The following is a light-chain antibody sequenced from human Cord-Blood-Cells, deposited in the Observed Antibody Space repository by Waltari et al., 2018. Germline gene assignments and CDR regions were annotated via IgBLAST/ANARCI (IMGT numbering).Light chain of an antibody. Sequence: SYELTQPSSVSVSPGQTARITCSGDVLAKKYARWFQQKPGQAPVLVIYKDSERPSGSPELFSGASSGTTVTLTISGAQVEDEADYYCYSAADNNRVFGGGTKLTVL. CDR2: KDS. CDR3: YSAADNNRV. V-gene: IGLV3-27*01. CDR1: VLAKKY. J-gene: IGLJ3*02.